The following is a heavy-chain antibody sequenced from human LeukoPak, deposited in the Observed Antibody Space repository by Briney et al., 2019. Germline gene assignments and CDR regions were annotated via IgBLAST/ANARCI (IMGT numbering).Heavy chain of an antibody. Sequence: PGGSLRLSCAASGFTFDDYAMHWVRQAPGKGLEWVSGISWNSGSIGYVDSVKGRFTISRDNAKSSLYLQMNSLRAEDTALYYCAKDGHEDTVGWFDPWGQGTLVTVSS. CDR2: ISWNSGSI. J-gene: IGHJ5*02. D-gene: IGHD4-23*01. CDR3: AKDGHEDTVGWFDP. CDR1: GFTFDDYA. V-gene: IGHV3-9*01.